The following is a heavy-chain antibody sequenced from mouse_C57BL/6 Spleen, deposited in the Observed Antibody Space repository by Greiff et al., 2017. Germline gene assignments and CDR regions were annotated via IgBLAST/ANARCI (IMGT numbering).Heavy chain of an antibody. CDR3: ARELERAMDY. D-gene: IGHD1-3*01. CDR1: GYAFSSYW. Sequence: QVQLMESGAELVKPGASVKISCTASGYAFSSYWMNWVKQRPGKGLEWIGQICPGDGDTNYTGKFKGNATITADNSTSTAYMQLSSLTSEDSAVYFCARELERAMDYWGQGTSGTVSS. CDR2: ICPGDGDT. V-gene: IGHV1-80*01. J-gene: IGHJ4*01.